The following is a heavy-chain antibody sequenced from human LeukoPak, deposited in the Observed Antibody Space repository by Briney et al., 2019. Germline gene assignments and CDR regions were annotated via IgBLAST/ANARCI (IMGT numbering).Heavy chain of an antibody. V-gene: IGHV3-64*01. Sequence: GGSPRLSCAASGFTFSTYAMHWVRQAPGKGLEYVSAISTDGGGTYYANSVKGRFTISRDNSKNMLYLQMGSLRPEDMAVYYCARYGAGSCYDYWGQGTLVTVSS. CDR3: ARYGAGSCYDY. CDR1: GFTFSTYA. CDR2: ISTDGGGT. J-gene: IGHJ4*02. D-gene: IGHD2-15*01.